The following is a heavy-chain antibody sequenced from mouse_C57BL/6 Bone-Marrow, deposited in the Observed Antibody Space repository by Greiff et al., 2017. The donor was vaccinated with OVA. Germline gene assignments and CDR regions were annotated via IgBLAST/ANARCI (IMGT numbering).Heavy chain of an antibody. J-gene: IGHJ2*01. D-gene: IGHD2-3*01. Sequence: VQLQQSGPELVKPGASVKIPCKASGYTFTDYNMDWVKQSHGKSLEWIGDINPNNGGTIYNQKFKGKATLTVDKSSSTAYMQLSSLTSEDSAVYYCAREGDGYLYYFDYWGQGTTLTVSS. CDR1: GYTFTDYN. V-gene: IGHV1-18*01. CDR2: INPNNGGT. CDR3: AREGDGYLYYFDY.